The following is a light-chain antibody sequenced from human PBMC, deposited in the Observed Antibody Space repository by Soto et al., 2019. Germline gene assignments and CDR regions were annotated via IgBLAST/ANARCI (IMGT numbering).Light chain of an antibody. CDR3: QQYNNWPYT. CDR2: GAS. V-gene: IGKV3-15*01. J-gene: IGKJ2*01. Sequence: EIVMTQSPATLSVSPGERATLSCRTSQSVSSNLAWYQQKPGQAPRLLIHGASTRATGIPARFSGSGSGTEFTLTISSLQSEDFAIYYCQQYNNWPYTFGQRTKLEIK. CDR1: QSVSSN.